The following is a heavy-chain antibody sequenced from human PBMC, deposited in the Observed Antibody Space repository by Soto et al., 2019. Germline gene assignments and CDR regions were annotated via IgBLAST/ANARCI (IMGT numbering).Heavy chain of an antibody. Sequence: PGGSLRLSCAASGFTFSDYYMSWIRQAPGKGLEWVSYISSSGSTMYYADSVKGRFTISRDNAKNSLHLQMNSLRAEDTAVYYCARDRVSGISMVRGVTPHFDYWGQGTLVTVSS. CDR1: GFTFSDYY. CDR2: ISSSGSTM. V-gene: IGHV3-11*01. J-gene: IGHJ4*02. D-gene: IGHD3-10*01. CDR3: ARDRVSGISMVRGVTPHFDY.